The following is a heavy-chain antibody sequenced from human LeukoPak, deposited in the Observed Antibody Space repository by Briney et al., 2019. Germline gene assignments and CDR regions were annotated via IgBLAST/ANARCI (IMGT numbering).Heavy chain of an antibody. D-gene: IGHD3-10*01. J-gene: IGHJ4*02. CDR2: IYTSGST. CDR1: GGSLSSTSYY. V-gene: IGHV4-61*01. CDR3: ARVGVTMVRGVIITGTFDY. Sequence: SETLSLTCTVSGGSLSSTSYYWSWLRQPPGKGLEWIGRIYTSGSTNYNPSLKSRVTMSVDTSKNQFSLKLSSVTAADTDVYYCARVGVTMVRGVIITGTFDYWGQGTLVTVSS.